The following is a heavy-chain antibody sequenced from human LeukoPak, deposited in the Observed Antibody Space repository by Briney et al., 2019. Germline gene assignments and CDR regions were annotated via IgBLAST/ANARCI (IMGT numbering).Heavy chain of an antibody. Sequence: PSETLSLTCAVYGGSFSGYYWSWIRQPPGKGLEWIGEINHSGSTNYNPSLKSRVTISVDTSKNQFSLKLSSVTAADTAVYYCASSFSGLLLWGQGTLVTVSS. CDR2: INHSGST. J-gene: IGHJ4*02. D-gene: IGHD2-8*02. CDR3: ASSFSGLLL. V-gene: IGHV4-34*01. CDR1: GGSFSGYY.